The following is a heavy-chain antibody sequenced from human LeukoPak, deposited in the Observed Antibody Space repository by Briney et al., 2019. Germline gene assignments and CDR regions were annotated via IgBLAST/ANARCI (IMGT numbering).Heavy chain of an antibody. CDR1: GFTFSNFA. J-gene: IGHJ4*02. Sequence: GGSLRLSCTTSGFTFSNFAMSWVRQAPGEGLGWVSIISGSGADTFYTDSVKGRFTISRDNTDNTLYLQMGSLRAEDTAVYYCAKRRVGYDNSPVDYWGRGTLVTVSS. D-gene: IGHD3-22*01. V-gene: IGHV3-23*01. CDR3: AKRRVGYDNSPVDY. CDR2: ISGSGADT.